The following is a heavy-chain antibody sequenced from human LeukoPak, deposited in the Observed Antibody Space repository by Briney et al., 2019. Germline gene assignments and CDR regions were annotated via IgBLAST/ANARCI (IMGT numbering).Heavy chain of an antibody. CDR3: ARHWGLRWYSELGY. CDR2: IYYSGST. D-gene: IGHD4-23*01. J-gene: IGHJ4*02. Sequence: KPSQTLSLTCTVSGGSVSSGGYYWSWIRQHPGKGLEWIGYIYYSGSTYYNPSLKSRVTISVDTSKNQFSLKLSSVTAADTAVYYCARHWGLRWYSELGYWGQGTLVTVSS. CDR1: GGSVSSGGYY. V-gene: IGHV4-31*03.